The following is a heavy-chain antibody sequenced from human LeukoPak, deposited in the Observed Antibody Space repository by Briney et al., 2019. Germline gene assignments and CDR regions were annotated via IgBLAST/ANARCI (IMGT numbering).Heavy chain of an antibody. CDR1: GYSISSGYY. Sequence: SETLSLTCAVSGYSISSGYYWGWIRQPPGKGLEWIGSIYHSGSTYYNPSLKSRVTISVDTSKNQFSLKLSSVTAADTAVYYCASSRGYSYGNWFDPWGQGTLVTVSS. D-gene: IGHD5-18*01. J-gene: IGHJ5*02. V-gene: IGHV4-38-2*01. CDR3: ASSRGYSYGNWFDP. CDR2: IYHSGST.